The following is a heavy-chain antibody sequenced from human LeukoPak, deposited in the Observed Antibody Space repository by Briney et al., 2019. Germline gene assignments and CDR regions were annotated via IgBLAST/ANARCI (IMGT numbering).Heavy chain of an antibody. Sequence: GGSLRLSCAASGFTFSSYGMSWVRQAPGKGLEWVSTISGSGSGSSTYYADSVRGRFTISRDNSKNTLSLQMNSLRVEDTALYYCAKDLGALTYGEGFWGQGTLVTVSS. CDR1: GFTFSSYG. J-gene: IGHJ4*02. CDR3: AKDLGALTYGEGF. D-gene: IGHD3-16*01. V-gene: IGHV3-23*01. CDR2: ISGSGSGSST.